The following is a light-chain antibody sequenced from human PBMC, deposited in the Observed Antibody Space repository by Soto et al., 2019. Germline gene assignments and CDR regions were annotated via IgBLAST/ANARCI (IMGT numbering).Light chain of an antibody. CDR3: QHSYGTPIA. J-gene: IGKJ5*01. CDR2: AAS. V-gene: IGKV1-39*01. CDR1: QSISSY. Sequence: DIQMTQSPSSLSASVGDRVTITCRASQSISSYLNWYQQKPGKAPTLLIYAASSLQSGVPSRFSGSGSGTDFTLTIRSLQPEDFATYYCQHSYGTPIAFGQGTRLEIK.